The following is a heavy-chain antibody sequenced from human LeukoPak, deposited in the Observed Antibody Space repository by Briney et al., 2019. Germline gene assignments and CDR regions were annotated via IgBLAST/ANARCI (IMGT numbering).Heavy chain of an antibody. V-gene: IGHV4-34*01. D-gene: IGHD1-26*01. CDR1: GGSFSGYY. CDR2: IYHSGST. CDR3: AREVGAREFDY. Sequence: SETLSLTCAVYGGSFSGYYWSWIRQPPGKGLEWIGEIYHSGSTNYNPSLKSRVTISVDKSKNQFSLKLSSVTAADTAVYYCAREVGAREFDYWGQGTLVTVSS. J-gene: IGHJ4*02.